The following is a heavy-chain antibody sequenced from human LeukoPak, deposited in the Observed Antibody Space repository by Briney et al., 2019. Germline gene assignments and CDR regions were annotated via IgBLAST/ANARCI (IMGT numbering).Heavy chain of an antibody. CDR1: GFTFSNAW. V-gene: IGHV3-15*01. Sequence: GGSLRLSCAASGFTFSNAWMSWVRQAPGKGLEWVGRIKSKTDGGTTDYAAPVKGRFTISRDDSKNTLYLQMNSLKTEDTAVYYCTTDREQDYSDYGPGAYYYMDVWGKGTTVTISS. J-gene: IGHJ6*03. D-gene: IGHD4-11*01. CDR3: TTDREQDYSDYGPGAYYYMDV. CDR2: IKSKTDGGTT.